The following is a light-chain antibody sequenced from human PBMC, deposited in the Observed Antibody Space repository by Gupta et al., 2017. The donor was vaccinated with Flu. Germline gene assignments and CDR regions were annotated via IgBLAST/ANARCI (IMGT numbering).Light chain of an antibody. Sequence: RVTISCSGGKSNIGSNYVYWYQQFPGSAPKLLIYRKDQRPSGVPDRCSGSKSGTSASLAISGLRSADEADYYCAAWDDSLRGWVFGGGTKLTVL. V-gene: IGLV1-47*01. J-gene: IGLJ3*02. CDR3: AAWDDSLRGWV. CDR1: KSNIGSNY. CDR2: RKD.